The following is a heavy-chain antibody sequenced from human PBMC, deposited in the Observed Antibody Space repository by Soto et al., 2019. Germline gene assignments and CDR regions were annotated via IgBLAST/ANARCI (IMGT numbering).Heavy chain of an antibody. J-gene: IGHJ2*01. D-gene: IGHD3-9*01. V-gene: IGHV4-34*01. Sequence: QVQLQQWGAGPLRPLETLSLTCGVSGGSFSGYYWAWIRQSPGKGLEWIGEINDRGSINYNPSLKSRVSISVDTSKIHYSLNLGSVTAADTAVYYCARESHDILTGPPWVWYFDLWGRGTLVTVSS. CDR1: GGSFSGYY. CDR3: ARESHDILTGPPWVWYFDL. CDR2: INDRGSI.